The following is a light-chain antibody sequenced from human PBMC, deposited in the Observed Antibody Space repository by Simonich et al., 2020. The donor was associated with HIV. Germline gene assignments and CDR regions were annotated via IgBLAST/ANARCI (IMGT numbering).Light chain of an antibody. CDR1: QSVLYSSNNKNY. J-gene: IGKJ2*01. CDR3: QQYYDTPYS. CDR2: WAS. Sequence: DIVMTQSPDSLAVSLGERATINCKSSQSVLYSSNNKNYFAWDQHKPGQPPKLLIYWASTRESGVPDRFRGSGSGTDFTLTISSLQAEDVAVYYCQQYYDTPYSFGQGTKVEIK. V-gene: IGKV4-1*01.